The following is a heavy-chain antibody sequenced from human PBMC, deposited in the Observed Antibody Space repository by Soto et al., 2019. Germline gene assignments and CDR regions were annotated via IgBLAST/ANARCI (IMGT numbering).Heavy chain of an antibody. D-gene: IGHD3-22*01. CDR2: IYSGDST. Sequence: GGSLRLSCAASGFTVSSNYMILVRPAPGKGLEWVSVIYSGDSTYYADSVKGRFSISRDNSKSTVYLQMNSLRAEDTAVYYCARVRSGYYAHFDYWGHGTLVTVSS. CDR1: GFTVSSNY. V-gene: IGHV3-66*01. J-gene: IGHJ4*01. CDR3: ARVRSGYYAHFDY.